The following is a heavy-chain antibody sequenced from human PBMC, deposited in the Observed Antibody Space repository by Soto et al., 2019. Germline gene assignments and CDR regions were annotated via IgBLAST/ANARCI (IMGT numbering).Heavy chain of an antibody. V-gene: IGHV1-18*01. CDR3: AKAVEDVFWSGYYGYYYYGMAV. CDR2: ISAYNGNT. D-gene: IGHD3-3*01. CDR1: GYTFTNYG. Sequence: ASVKVSCKASGYTFTNYGITWVRQAPGQGLEWMGWISAYNGNTHYTQRLQGRVTMTTGTSTSTAYMELRGLRSDDTAVYYCAKAVEDVFWSGYYGYYYYGMAVWGQGTTVTVSS. J-gene: IGHJ6*02.